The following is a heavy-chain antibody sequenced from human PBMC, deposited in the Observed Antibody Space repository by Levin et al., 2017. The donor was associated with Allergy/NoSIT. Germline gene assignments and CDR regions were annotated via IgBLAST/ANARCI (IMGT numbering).Heavy chain of an antibody. CDR1: GGTFSSYA. CDR3: ARGLGWELPYYFDY. CDR2: IIPIFGTA. Sequence: GASVKVSCKASGGTFSSYAISWVRQAPGQGLEWMGGIIPIFGTANYAQKFQGRVTITADESTSTAYMELSSLRSEDTAVYYCARGLGWELPYYFDYWGQGTLVTVSS. J-gene: IGHJ4*02. V-gene: IGHV1-69*13. D-gene: IGHD1-26*01.